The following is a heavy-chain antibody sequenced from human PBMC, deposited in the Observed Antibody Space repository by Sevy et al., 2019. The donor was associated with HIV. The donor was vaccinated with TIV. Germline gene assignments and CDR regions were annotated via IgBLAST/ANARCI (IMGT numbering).Heavy chain of an antibody. CDR1: GFTFSTYA. V-gene: IGHV3-23*01. CDR2: ISGSGGST. D-gene: IGHD3-22*01. J-gene: IGHJ6*02. Sequence: EGSLRLSCLASGFTFSTYAMSWVRQAPGKELEWVSAISGSGGSTYYADSVEGRFTISRDKSKKTLYLQMNSLRAEDTAVYYCAKGDRTFYGMDVWGQGTTVTVSS. CDR3: AKGDRTFYGMDV.